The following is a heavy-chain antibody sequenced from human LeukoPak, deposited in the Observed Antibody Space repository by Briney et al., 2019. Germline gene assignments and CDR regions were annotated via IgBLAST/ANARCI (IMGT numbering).Heavy chain of an antibody. D-gene: IGHD1-7*01. CDR3: AKTTHNWSYRAYFDY. V-gene: IGHV3-23*01. CDR1: GFTFSSYA. J-gene: IGHJ4*02. Sequence: GGSLRLSCAASGFTFSSYATSWVSQAPGKGLEWVSAISGSGGSTYYADSVKDRFTISRDNSKNTLYLQMNSLRAEDTAVYSCAKTTHNWSYRAYFDYWGQGTLVTVSS. CDR2: ISGSGGST.